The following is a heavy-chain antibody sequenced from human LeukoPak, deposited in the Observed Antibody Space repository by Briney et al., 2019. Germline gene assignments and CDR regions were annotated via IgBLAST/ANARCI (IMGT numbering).Heavy chain of an antibody. CDR1: GGSISSGGYY. D-gene: IGHD2-15*01. V-gene: IGHV4-31*03. CDR2: IYYSGST. Sequence: SETLSLTCTVSGGSISSGGYYWSWIRQHPGKGLEWIGYIYYSGSTYYNPSPKSRVTISVDTSKNQFSLKLSSVTAADTAVYYCARVQDSPRPAKNPAENYWYFDLWGRGTLVTVSS. CDR3: ARVQDSPRPAKNPAENYWYFDL. J-gene: IGHJ2*01.